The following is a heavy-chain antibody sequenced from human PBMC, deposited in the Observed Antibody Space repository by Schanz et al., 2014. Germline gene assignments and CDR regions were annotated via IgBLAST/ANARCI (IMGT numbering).Heavy chain of an antibody. CDR3: ARVQIGDVYFPS. CDR1: GDSISGGGYS. V-gene: IGHV4-30-4*07. CDR2: IYYRGTT. D-gene: IGHD2-8*01. Sequence: QVQLQESGPGLVKPSQTLSLTCAVSGDSISGGGYSWSWIRQAPGGGLEWIGYIYYRGTTHYNPSLESRVTISIDKSTAQLSLKRTSVTAADTAVYFCARVQIGDVYFPSWGQGILVSVSS. J-gene: IGHJ5*02.